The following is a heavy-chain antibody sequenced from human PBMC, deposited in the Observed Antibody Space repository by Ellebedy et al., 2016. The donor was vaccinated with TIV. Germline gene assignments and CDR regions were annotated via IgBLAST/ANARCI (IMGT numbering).Heavy chain of an antibody. Sequence: AASVKVSCKASGYTFTSYYMHWVRQATGQGLEWMGWMNPNSGNTGYAQKFQDRVTMTRNTSISTAYMELSSLRSEDTAVYYCARGRSGYSYAQNWYFDLWGRGTLVTVSS. CDR3: ARGRSGYSYAQNWYFDL. CDR1: GYTFTSYY. D-gene: IGHD5-18*01. J-gene: IGHJ2*01. CDR2: MNPNSGNT. V-gene: IGHV1-8*02.